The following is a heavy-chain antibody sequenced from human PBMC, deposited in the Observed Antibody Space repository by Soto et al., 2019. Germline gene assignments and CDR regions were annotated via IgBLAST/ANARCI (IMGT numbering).Heavy chain of an antibody. D-gene: IGHD2-2*01. CDR2: MNPNSGNT. CDR1: GFTLTSYG. Sequence: ASVKVSCKASGFTLTSYGICWVRQSPGQGLERMGWMNPNSGNTSYAQKFQGRVTMTRNTSISTAYMELSSLRSEDTAVYYCARAPPFVSSSIFSYYYYYYMDVWGKGTTVTVSS. CDR3: ARAPPFVSSSIFSYYYYYYMDV. J-gene: IGHJ6*03. V-gene: IGHV1-8*02.